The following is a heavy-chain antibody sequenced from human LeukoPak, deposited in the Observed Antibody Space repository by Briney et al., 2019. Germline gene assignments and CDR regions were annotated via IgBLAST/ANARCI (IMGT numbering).Heavy chain of an antibody. Sequence: PGGSLRLSCAASGFTFDDYAMHWVRQAPGKGLEWVSSISSSSSYIYYADSVKGRFTISRDNAKNSLYLQMNSLRAEDTAVYYCARAGSGTAMVYFDYYYGMDVWGQGTTVTVSS. CDR2: ISSSSSYI. V-gene: IGHV3-21*01. CDR3: ARAGSGTAMVYFDYYYGMDV. D-gene: IGHD5-18*01. J-gene: IGHJ6*02. CDR1: GFTFDDYA.